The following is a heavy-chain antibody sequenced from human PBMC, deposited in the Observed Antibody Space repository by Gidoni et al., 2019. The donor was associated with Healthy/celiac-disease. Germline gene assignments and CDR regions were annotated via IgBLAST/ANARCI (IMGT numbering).Heavy chain of an antibody. V-gene: IGHV3-23*01. CDR2: ISGSGGST. Sequence: EVQLLESGGGLVQPGGSLRLSCAASGFTFSSFAMSWVRQAPGTGLEWVSAISGSGGSTYCADSVKGRFTISRDNSKNTLYLQMNSLRAEDTAVYYCAKATSRDGYSAFDYWGQGTLVTVSS. CDR1: GFTFSSFA. J-gene: IGHJ4*02. D-gene: IGHD4-4*01. CDR3: AKATSRDGYSAFDY.